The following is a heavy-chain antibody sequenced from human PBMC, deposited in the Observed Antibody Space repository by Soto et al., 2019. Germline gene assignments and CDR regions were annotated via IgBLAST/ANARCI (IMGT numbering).Heavy chain of an antibody. V-gene: IGHV4-30-4*01. CDR1: GGSISSGDYY. J-gene: IGHJ4*02. CDR3: ARVEDGYNPYCDY. Sequence: SETLSLTCTVSGGSISSGDYYWSWIRQPPGKGLEWIGYIYYSGSTYYNPSLKSRVTISVDTSKNQFSLKLSSVTAGDTAVYYCARVEDGYNPYCDYWGQGNLVTVS. CDR2: IYYSGST. D-gene: IGHD5-12*01.